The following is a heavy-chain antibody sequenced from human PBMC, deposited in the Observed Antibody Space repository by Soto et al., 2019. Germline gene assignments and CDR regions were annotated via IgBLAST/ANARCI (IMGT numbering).Heavy chain of an antibody. Sequence: GASVKVSCKASGYIFTNNDVRWVRQATGQGLEWMGWMNPGSGDTGYAQKFQGRVTMTRDISIATAYMELSSLRSDDTAIYYCARMATFGSLNWFDPWGQGTLVTVYS. J-gene: IGHJ5*02. CDR3: ARMATFGSLNWFDP. CDR1: GYIFTNND. D-gene: IGHD3-16*01. CDR2: MNPGSGDT. V-gene: IGHV1-8*01.